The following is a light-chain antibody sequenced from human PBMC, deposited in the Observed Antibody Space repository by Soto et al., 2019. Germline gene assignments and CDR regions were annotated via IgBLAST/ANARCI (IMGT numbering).Light chain of an antibody. CDR1: QTINNW. CDR2: KAT. Sequence: DIQMTQSPSTLSASVGDRVTITCRASQTINNWLAWYQQKPGRAPKLLISKATSLESGVPSRFSGSGSGTEFTLTITSLQPDDFGSYSCQQYHTSYPTFGQGTKLEIK. CDR3: QQYHTSYPT. V-gene: IGKV1-5*03. J-gene: IGKJ2*01.